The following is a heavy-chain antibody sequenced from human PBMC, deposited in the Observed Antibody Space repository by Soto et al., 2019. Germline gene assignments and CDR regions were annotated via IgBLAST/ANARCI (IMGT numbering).Heavy chain of an antibody. CDR3: ASSRVVTTYFDY. Sequence: QLQLQESGSRLVKPSQTLSLTCAVSGGSICRAGYSWSWIRQSPGKGLEWIGYIYNSGSTFYNPSLKSRLTISVDRSKNQLSLQLNSVTAADTAVYYCASSRVVTTYFDYWGQGTLVTVSS. CDR1: GGSICRAGYS. CDR2: IYNSGST. D-gene: IGHD2-21*02. J-gene: IGHJ4*02. V-gene: IGHV4-30-2*06.